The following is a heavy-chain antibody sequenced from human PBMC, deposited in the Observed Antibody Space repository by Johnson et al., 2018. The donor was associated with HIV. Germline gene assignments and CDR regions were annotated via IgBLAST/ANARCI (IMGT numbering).Heavy chain of an antibody. V-gene: IGHV3-9*01. CDR3: ARDRAAAGTDALDI. Sequence: VQLVESGGGLVQPGRSLRLSCAASGFTFDDYAMHWVRQAPGKGLEWVSGISWNSGSIGYADSVTGRFTISRDNAKNTLYLQMNSLRAEDTAVYYCARDRAAAGTDALDIWGQGTMVTVSS. D-gene: IGHD6-13*01. J-gene: IGHJ3*02. CDR2: ISWNSGSI. CDR1: GFTFDDYA.